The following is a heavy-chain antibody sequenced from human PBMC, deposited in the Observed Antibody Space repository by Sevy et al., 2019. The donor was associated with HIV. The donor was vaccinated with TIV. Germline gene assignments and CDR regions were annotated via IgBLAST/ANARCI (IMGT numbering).Heavy chain of an antibody. Sequence: GGSLRLSCAASGFIFDSCAMSWVRQAPGKGLEWVSVISDRGDSSHSADSVKGRFSISRDNSKKMVYLQMNSLRVEDTAIYYCARGYDSGYDDFDFWGQGTLVTVSS. CDR3: ARGYDSGYDDFDF. CDR2: ISDRGDSS. J-gene: IGHJ4*02. CDR1: GFIFDSCA. D-gene: IGHD3-22*01. V-gene: IGHV3-23*01.